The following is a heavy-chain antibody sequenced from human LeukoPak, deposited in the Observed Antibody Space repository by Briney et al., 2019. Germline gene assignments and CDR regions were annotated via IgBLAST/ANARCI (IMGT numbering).Heavy chain of an antibody. J-gene: IGHJ4*02. CDR2: INPNSGGT. CDR3: AREGLPSELDYSLSDY. Sequence: GASVKVSCKASGYTFTGYYMHWVRQAPGQGLEWMGWINPNSGGTNYAQKFQGRVTMTRDTSISTAYMELSRLRSDDTAVYYCAREGLPSELDYSLSDYWGQGTLVTVSS. D-gene: IGHD2-21*01. CDR1: GYTFTGYY. V-gene: IGHV1-2*02.